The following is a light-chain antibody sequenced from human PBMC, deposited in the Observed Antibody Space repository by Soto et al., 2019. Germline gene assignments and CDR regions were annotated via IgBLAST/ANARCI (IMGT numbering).Light chain of an antibody. J-gene: IGKJ5*01. CDR3: QQRSNWPIT. V-gene: IGKV3-11*01. CDR2: DAS. Sequence: EIVVTQSPATLSLSPVERATLSCRASQSVWTYLAWYQQKRGQAPRLLMYDASNRASGVPARFSGSGSGTDFTLTISSLEPEDFAVYYCQQRSNWPITFGQGTRLEIK. CDR1: QSVWTY.